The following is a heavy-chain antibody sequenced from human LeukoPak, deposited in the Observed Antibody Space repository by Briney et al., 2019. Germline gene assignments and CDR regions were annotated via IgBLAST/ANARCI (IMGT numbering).Heavy chain of an antibody. CDR2: ISPGSSTI. D-gene: IGHD1-14*01. CDR3: AFFPRNNGLL. V-gene: IGHV3-48*02. CDR1: GFSLSSYS. Sequence: GGSLRLSCAASGFSLSSYSMNWVRQAPGKGLEWVSHISPGSSTIYYADSVKDRFTISRDNAKNSLYLQMNSLRDEDTAVYYCAFFPRNNGLLWGQGTLVIVSS. J-gene: IGHJ4*02.